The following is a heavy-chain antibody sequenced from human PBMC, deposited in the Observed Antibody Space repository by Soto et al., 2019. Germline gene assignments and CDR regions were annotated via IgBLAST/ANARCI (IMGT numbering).Heavy chain of an antibody. CDR3: AKDNGADVGRIGAFDI. Sequence: GGSLRLSCAASGFTFNSYAMSWVRQAPGKGLEWVSSFSIGGSTFYADSVKGRFTISRDISKNTLYVQMSSLRADDTAVYYCAKDNGADVGRIGAFDIWGQGTMVTVSS. J-gene: IGHJ3*02. V-gene: IGHV3-23*01. CDR2: FSIGGST. CDR1: GFTFNSYA. D-gene: IGHD3-10*01.